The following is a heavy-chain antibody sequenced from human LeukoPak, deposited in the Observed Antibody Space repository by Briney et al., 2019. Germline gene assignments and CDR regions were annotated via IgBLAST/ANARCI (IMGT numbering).Heavy chain of an antibody. V-gene: IGHV1-69*05. CDR2: IIPIFGTA. Sequence: SVKVSCKASGGTFSSYAISWVRQAPGQGLEWMGGIIPIFGTAHYAQKFQGRVTITTDESTSTAYMELSSLRSEDTAVYYCARGVPALKWLRFDYWGQGTLVTVSS. J-gene: IGHJ4*02. CDR3: ARGVPALKWLRFDY. CDR1: GGTFSSYA. D-gene: IGHD5-12*01.